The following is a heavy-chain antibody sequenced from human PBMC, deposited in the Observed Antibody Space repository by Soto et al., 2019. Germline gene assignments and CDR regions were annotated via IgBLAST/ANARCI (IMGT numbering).Heavy chain of an antibody. D-gene: IGHD2-2*01. CDR1: GLTFSNYA. Sequence: GGSLRLSCAASGLTFSNYAMSWFPLAPGQGLDWVSGIIENGVDTYYADSVKCRFTISRDNSKNTLYLQMNGLRVEDTAIYYCAKDYCVRTICYAEGFPDYRSQGTLVTVSS. CDR3: AKDYCVRTICYAEGFPDY. J-gene: IGHJ4*02. V-gene: IGHV3-23*01. CDR2: IIENGVDT.